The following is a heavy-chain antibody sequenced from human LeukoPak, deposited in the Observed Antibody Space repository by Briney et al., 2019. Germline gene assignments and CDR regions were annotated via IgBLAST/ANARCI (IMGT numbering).Heavy chain of an antibody. Sequence: GRSLRLSCAASGFTLNSYGMHWVRQAPGKGPEWVAIIWYGGSNEYYADSVKGRFTISRDNSKNTLYLQMNSLRAEDTAMYYCAKDRGTWGYYMDVWGKGTTVTVSS. J-gene: IGHJ6*03. V-gene: IGHV3-30*02. D-gene: IGHD7-27*01. CDR3: AKDRGTWGYYMDV. CDR2: IWYGGSNE. CDR1: GFTLNSYG.